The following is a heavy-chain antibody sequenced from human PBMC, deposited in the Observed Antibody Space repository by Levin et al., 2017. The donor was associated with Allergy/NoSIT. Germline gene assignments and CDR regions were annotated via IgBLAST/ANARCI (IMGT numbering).Heavy chain of an antibody. Sequence: GGSLRLSCKTSGYTFTTYWIGWMRQVPGKGLEWMGVIYPTDSDARYSPSFQGQVTFSVDKSINTAYLQWTSLKATDTAVYYCARGRGFSSSWYWGFWGQGTLVTVSS. CDR3: ARGRGFSSSWYWGF. V-gene: IGHV5-51*01. J-gene: IGHJ4*02. CDR1: GYTFTTYW. D-gene: IGHD6-13*01. CDR2: IYPTDSDA.